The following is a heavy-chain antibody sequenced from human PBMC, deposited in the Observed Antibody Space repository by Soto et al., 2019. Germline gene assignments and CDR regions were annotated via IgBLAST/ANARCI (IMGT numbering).Heavy chain of an antibody. J-gene: IGHJ4*02. Sequence: PGESLKISCQGSGYTFNSFWIGWVRQMPGEGLEWMGLMFPWTSDTRYSPSFQGHVSISVDRSTGTGYLQWNSLKASDTAMYYCVTTRDGTTFFPHWGQGTPVNVSS. V-gene: IGHV5-51*01. CDR3: VTTRDGTTFFPH. CDR1: GYTFNSFW. D-gene: IGHD1-7*01. CDR2: MFPWTSDT.